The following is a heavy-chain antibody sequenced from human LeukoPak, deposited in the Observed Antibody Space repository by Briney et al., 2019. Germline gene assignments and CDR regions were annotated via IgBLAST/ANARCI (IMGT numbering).Heavy chain of an antibody. CDR1: GGSISSGDYY. J-gene: IGHJ4*02. CDR3: ARAREYSYGYDY. CDR2: IYYSGST. Sequence: ASETLSPTCTVSGGSISSGDYYWSWIRQPPGKGLEWIGYIYYSGSTYYNPSLKSRVTISVDTSKNQFSLKLSSVTAADTAVYYCARAREYSYGYDYWGQGTLVTVSS. V-gene: IGHV4-30-4*01. D-gene: IGHD5-18*01.